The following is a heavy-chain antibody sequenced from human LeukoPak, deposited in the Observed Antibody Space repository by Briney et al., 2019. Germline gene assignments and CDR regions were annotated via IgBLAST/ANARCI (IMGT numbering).Heavy chain of an antibody. J-gene: IGHJ3*02. D-gene: IGHD5-24*01. CDR2: ISGSGGST. CDR3: ARDPRDGYNNDAFDI. Sequence: GGSLRLSCAASGFTFSSYAMSWVRQAPGKGLEWVSAISGSGGSTYYADSVKGRFTISRDNSKNTLYLQMNSLRAEDTAVYYCARDPRDGYNNDAFDIWGQGTMVTVSS. CDR1: GFTFSSYA. V-gene: IGHV3-23*01.